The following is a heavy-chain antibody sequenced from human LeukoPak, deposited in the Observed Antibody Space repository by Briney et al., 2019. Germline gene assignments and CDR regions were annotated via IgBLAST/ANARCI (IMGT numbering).Heavy chain of an antibody. J-gene: IGHJ4*02. CDR3: ARTTSSRSYYFDY. V-gene: IGHV4-59*01. D-gene: IGHD1-26*01. Sequence: SETLSLTCTVSGGSISSYYWSWIRQPPGKGLEWIGYIYYSGSTNYNPSLKSRVTISVDTSKNQFSLKLSSVTAADTAVYYCARTTSSRSYYFDYWGRGTLVTVSS. CDR2: IYYSGST. CDR1: GGSISSYY.